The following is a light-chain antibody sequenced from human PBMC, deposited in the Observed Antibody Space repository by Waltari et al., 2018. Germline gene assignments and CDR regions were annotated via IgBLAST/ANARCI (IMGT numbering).Light chain of an antibody. Sequence: DIQMTQSPSSLSASVGDRVTITCRASQSISSYLNWYQQKPGKAPKLLIFAASSLQSGVPSRFSAGGSGTDFTLTNSGLQPEDFATYYCQQSSSTPRTFGQGTKVEI. CDR3: QQSSSTPRT. V-gene: IGKV1-39*01. J-gene: IGKJ2*02. CDR1: QSISSY. CDR2: AAS.